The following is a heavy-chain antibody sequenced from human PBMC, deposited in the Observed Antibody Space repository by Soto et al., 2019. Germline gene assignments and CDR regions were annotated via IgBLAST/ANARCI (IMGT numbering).Heavy chain of an antibody. D-gene: IGHD5-18*01. V-gene: IGHV3-23*01. Sequence: EVQLLQSGGGLVQPGGSLTLSCGVSGFPFAPSTMSWVRQAPGKGLEWVSTISVSVGSTYSADSVQGRFTVSSDISDNILFLRMTSLTADDTAVYFCAKRDVPHSTSNAYIYDHWGRGVLVTVSS. J-gene: IGHJ4*02. CDR2: ISVSVGST. CDR1: GFPFAPST. CDR3: AKRDVPHSTSNAYIYDH.